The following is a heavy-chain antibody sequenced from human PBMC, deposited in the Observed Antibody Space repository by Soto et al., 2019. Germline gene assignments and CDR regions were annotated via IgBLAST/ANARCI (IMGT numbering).Heavy chain of an antibody. V-gene: IGHV3-23*01. CDR3: AKDYFKYGSGPLAP. CDR1: GFDFRSDA. Sequence: GSQRLSCAASGFDFRSDAMSWVRQAPGKGLEWVSAISGSGGSTYYADSVKGRFTISRDNSKNTLYLQMNSLRAEDTAVYYCAKDYFKYGSGPLAPWGQGTLVTVSS. CDR2: ISGSGGST. J-gene: IGHJ5*02. D-gene: IGHD3-10*01.